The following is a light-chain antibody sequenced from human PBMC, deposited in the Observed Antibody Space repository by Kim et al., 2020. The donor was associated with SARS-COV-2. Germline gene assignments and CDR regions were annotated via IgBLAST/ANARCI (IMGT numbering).Light chain of an antibody. CDR1: KLGDKY. CDR2: QDS. V-gene: IGLV3-1*01. Sequence: SYELTQPPSVSVSPGQTASITCSGDKLGDKYACWYQQKPCQSPVLVIYQDSERPSGIPERFSGSNSGNTATLTISGTQAMDEADYYCQAWDSSTVVFGGGTQLTVL. CDR3: QAWDSSTVV. J-gene: IGLJ2*01.